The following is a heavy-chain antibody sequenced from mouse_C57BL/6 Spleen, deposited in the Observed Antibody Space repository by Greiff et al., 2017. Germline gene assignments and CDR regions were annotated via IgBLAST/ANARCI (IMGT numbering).Heavy chain of an antibody. CDR2: ISYDGSN. CDR1: GYSITSGNY. D-gene: IGHD2-1*01. CDR3: ARVIYGTYWYFDV. V-gene: IGHV3-6*01. Sequence: EVKLLESGPGLVKPSQSLSLTCSVTGYSITSGNYWNWIRQFPGNKLEWMGYISYDGSNNYNPSLKNRISITRDTSKNQFFLKLNSVTTEDTATYYCARVIYGTYWYFDVWGTVTTVTVSS. J-gene: IGHJ1*03.